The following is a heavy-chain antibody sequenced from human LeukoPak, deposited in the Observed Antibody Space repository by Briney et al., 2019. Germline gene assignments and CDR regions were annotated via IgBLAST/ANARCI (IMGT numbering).Heavy chain of an antibody. CDR1: GFTFSSYA. CDR3: ARAVDYDFWSGTRGVFDI. CDR2: ISSNGGST. D-gene: IGHD3-3*01. Sequence: GGSLRLSCAASGFTFSSYAMHWVRQAPGKGLEYVSAISSNGGSTYYANSVKGRFTISRDNSKNTLYLQMGSLRAEDMAVYYCARAVDYDFWSGTRGVFDIWGQGAMVTVSS. J-gene: IGHJ3*02. V-gene: IGHV3-64*01.